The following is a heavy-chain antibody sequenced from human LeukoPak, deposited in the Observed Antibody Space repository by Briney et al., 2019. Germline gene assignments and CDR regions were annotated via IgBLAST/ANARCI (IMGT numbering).Heavy chain of an antibody. V-gene: IGHV1-2*02. J-gene: IGHJ4*02. CDR2: INPHSGGT. Sequence: ASVKVSCKASGCTFIGXYMHWVRQAPGQGLQXMXXINPHSGGTNYAQKFQGRVTMTRDTSISTAYMKLSSLRSDDTAVYYCASGHNVDTSMVADWGQGTLVTVSS. D-gene: IGHD5-18*01. CDR1: GCTFIGXY. CDR3: ASGHNVDTSMVAD.